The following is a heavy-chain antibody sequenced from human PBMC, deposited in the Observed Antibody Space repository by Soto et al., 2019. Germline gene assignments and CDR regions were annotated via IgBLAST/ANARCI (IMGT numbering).Heavy chain of an antibody. CDR1: GFTFSTYS. D-gene: IGHD6-13*01. CDR2: ISTGSSYI. V-gene: IGHV3-21*02. J-gene: IGHJ6*02. Sequence: EVQLVESGGGLVKPGGSLRLSCAASGFTFSTYSMNWVRQAPGKGLEWVSFISTGSSYIYYADSVKGRFTISRDNAKNSLYLQMNSVRAEDTAVYYCARDLITAPAVWSSNYYGMDVWGQGTTVTVSS. CDR3: ARDLITAPAVWSSNYYGMDV.